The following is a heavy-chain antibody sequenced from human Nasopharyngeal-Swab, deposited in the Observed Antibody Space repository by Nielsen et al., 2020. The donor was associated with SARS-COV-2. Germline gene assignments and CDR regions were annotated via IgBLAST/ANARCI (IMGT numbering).Heavy chain of an antibody. Sequence: GGSLRLSCAASGFTFSDYTMNWVRQAPGQGLEWVSSISSSGSYMYYTDSVKGRFTISRDNSKNSLYLQVNSLRTEDTALYYCAKETYNSTYYFFDSWGQGTLVTVSS. V-gene: IGHV3-21*04. CDR1: GFTFSDYT. J-gene: IGHJ4*02. D-gene: IGHD4-11*01. CDR3: AKETYNSTYYFFDS. CDR2: ISSSGSYM.